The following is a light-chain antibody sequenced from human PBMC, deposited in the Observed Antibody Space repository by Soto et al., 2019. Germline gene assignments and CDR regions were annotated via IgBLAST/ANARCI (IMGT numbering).Light chain of an antibody. CDR2: TNN. J-gene: IGLJ3*02. V-gene: IGLV1-44*01. Sequence: QSVLTQPPSVSGTPGQRVTISCSGSNSNIGSHLVNWYQQVPGTAPRLLIYTNNQRPSGVPDRFSDSKSGTSASLAISGLQSEDEADYYCATWDGSLQSWVFGGGTKVPVL. CDR3: ATWDGSLQSWV. CDR1: NSNIGSHL.